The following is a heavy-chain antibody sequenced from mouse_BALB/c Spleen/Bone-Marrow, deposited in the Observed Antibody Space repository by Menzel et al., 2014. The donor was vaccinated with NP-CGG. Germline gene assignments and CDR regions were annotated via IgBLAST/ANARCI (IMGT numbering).Heavy chain of an antibody. CDR1: GDSIXSGY. D-gene: IGHD2-3*01. CDR3: ATYDGYYFDY. CDR2: ISYSGST. Sequence: KLVESGPSLVKPSQTLSLTCSVTGDSIXSGYWNWIRKFPGNKLEYMGYISYSGSTYYSPSLKSRISITRDTSKNQYYLQLNSVTTEDTATYYCATYDGYYFDYWGQGTTLTVSS. V-gene: IGHV3-8*02. J-gene: IGHJ2*01.